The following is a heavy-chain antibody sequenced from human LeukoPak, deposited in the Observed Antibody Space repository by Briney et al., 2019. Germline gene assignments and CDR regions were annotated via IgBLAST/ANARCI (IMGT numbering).Heavy chain of an antibody. D-gene: IGHD1-26*01. V-gene: IGHV1-8*01. CDR1: GYTFTSYD. CDR3: ARGTPNRVGATPFGMDV. CDR2: MNPNSGNT. Sequence: GASVKVSCKASGYTFTSYDINWVRQATGQGLEWMGWMNPNSGNTGYAQKFQGRVTMTRNTSISTAYMELSSLRSEDTAVYYCARGTPNRVGATPFGMDVWGQGTTVTVSS. J-gene: IGHJ6*02.